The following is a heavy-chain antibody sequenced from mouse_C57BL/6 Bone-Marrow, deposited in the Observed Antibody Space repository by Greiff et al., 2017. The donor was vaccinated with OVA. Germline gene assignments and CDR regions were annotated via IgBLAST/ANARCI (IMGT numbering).Heavy chain of an antibody. CDR1: GFTFSDFY. Sequence: EVNVVESGGGLVQSGRSLRLSCATSGFTFSDFYMEWVRQAPGKGLEWIAASRNKANDYTTEYSASVKGRFIVSRDTSQSILYLQMNALRAEDTAIYDCARDDGYYPYAMDYWGQGTSVTVSS. J-gene: IGHJ4*01. V-gene: IGHV7-1*01. CDR2: SRNKANDYTT. CDR3: ARDDGYYPYAMDY. D-gene: IGHD2-3*01.